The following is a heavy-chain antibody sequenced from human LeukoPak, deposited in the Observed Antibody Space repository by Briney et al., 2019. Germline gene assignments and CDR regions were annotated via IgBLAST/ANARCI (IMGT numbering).Heavy chain of an antibody. CDR1: GYTFTSYG. V-gene: IGHV1-18*01. CDR2: ISAYNGNT. D-gene: IGHD2-2*01. J-gene: IGHJ1*01. Sequence: ASVKVSCKASGYTFTSYGISWVRQAPGQGLEWMGWISAYNGNTNYAQKLQGRVTMTTDTSTSTAYMELRSLRSDDTAVYYCAREEPSRWDIVVVPAAIDTDAEHFQHWGQGTLVTVSS. CDR3: AREEPSRWDIVVVPAAIDTDAEHFQH.